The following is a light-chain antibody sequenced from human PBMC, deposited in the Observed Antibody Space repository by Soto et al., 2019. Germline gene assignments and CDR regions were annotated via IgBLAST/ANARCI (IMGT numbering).Light chain of an antibody. CDR1: QSVSSY. Sequence: EIVLTQSPGTLSVSPGERSALSCRASQSVSSYLAWYQQKPGQAPRLLISGASTGATGIPPRFRGSGSGTEFTLTVDTLQSEDIAIYYCQQYYHWPVTFGGGTKVDIK. CDR3: QQYYHWPVT. V-gene: IGKV3-15*01. CDR2: GAS. J-gene: IGKJ4*01.